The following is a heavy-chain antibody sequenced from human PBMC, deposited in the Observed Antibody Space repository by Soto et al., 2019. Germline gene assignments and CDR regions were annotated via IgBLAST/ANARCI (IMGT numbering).Heavy chain of an antibody. CDR3: AGYQLYSSGSNYFVY. J-gene: IGHJ4*02. V-gene: IGHV1-18*01. Sequence: QVQLVQSGAEVKKPGASVKVSCKASGYTFTSYGISWVRQAPGQGLEWMGWISAYNGNTNYAQKLQGRVTMTTDTATRTAYTELGSLRTDDTAVYYCAGYQLYSSGSNYFVYWGQGTLITVST. D-gene: IGHD3-22*01. CDR1: GYTFTSYG. CDR2: ISAYNGNT.